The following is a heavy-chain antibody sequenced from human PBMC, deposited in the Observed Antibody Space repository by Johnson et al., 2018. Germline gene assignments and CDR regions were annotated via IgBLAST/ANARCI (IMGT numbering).Heavy chain of an antibody. Sequence: QVQLVESGGGVVQPGRSLRLSCAASGFTFSSYAMHWVRQAPGKGLEWVAVISYDGSNKYYADSVKGRFTISRDNSKNTLYLQMNSLRAEDTAVYYCARDGREGVLDYWGQGTLVTVSS. J-gene: IGHJ4*02. CDR3: ARDGREGVLDY. CDR2: ISYDGSNK. V-gene: IGHV3-30-3*01. D-gene: IGHD2-15*01. CDR1: GFTFSSYA.